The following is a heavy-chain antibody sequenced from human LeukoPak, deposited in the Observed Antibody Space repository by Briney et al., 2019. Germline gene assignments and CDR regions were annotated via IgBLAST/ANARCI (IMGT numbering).Heavy chain of an antibody. CDR1: GYTFTSYY. CDR2: INPSGGST. CDR3: ARVMHLFSTSDY. V-gene: IGHV1-46*01. D-gene: IGHD3-16*01. Sequence: ASVKVSCKASGYTFTSYYMHWVRQAPGQGLEWMGIINPSGGSTSYAQKFQGRVTMTRNMSTSTAYMELRSLRSDDTAVYYCARVMHLFSTSDYWGQGTLVTISS. J-gene: IGHJ4*02.